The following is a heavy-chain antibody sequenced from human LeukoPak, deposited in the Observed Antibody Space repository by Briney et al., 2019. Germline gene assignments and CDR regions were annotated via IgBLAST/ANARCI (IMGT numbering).Heavy chain of an antibody. Sequence: SETLSLTCAVYGGSFSGYYWSWIRQPPGKGLEWIGEINHSGSTNYNPSLKSRVTTSVDTSKNQFSLKLSSVTAADTAVYYCARGIVPAAPFDYWGQGTLVTVSS. J-gene: IGHJ4*02. CDR2: INHSGST. V-gene: IGHV4-34*01. CDR1: GGSFSGYY. D-gene: IGHD2-2*01. CDR3: ARGIVPAAPFDY.